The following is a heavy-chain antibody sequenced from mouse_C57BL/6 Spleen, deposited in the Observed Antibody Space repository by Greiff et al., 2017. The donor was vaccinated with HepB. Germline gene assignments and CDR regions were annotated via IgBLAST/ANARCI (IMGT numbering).Heavy chain of an antibody. Sequence: QVQLQQSGAELVKPGASVKISCKASGYAFSSYWMNWVKQRPGKGLKWIGQIYPGDGDTNYNGKFKGKATLTADKSSSTAYMQLSSLTSEDSAVYFCARESFDGSSYPDWYFDVWGTGTTVTVSS. CDR2: IYPGDGDT. J-gene: IGHJ1*03. CDR1: GYAFSSYW. CDR3: ARESFDGSSYPDWYFDV. D-gene: IGHD1-1*01. V-gene: IGHV1-80*01.